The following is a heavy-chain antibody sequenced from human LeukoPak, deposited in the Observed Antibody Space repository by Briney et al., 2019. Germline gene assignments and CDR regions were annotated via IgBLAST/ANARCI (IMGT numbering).Heavy chain of an antibody. J-gene: IGHJ5*02. Sequence: SETLSLTCAVYGGSFSGYYWSWIRQPPGKGLEWIGEIYHSGSTNYNPSLKSRVTISVDKSKNQFSLKLSSVTAADTAVYYCASYEVGGNWFDPWGQGTLVTVSS. CDR2: IYHSGST. D-gene: IGHD3-3*01. V-gene: IGHV4-34*01. CDR3: ASYEVGGNWFDP. CDR1: GGSFSGYY.